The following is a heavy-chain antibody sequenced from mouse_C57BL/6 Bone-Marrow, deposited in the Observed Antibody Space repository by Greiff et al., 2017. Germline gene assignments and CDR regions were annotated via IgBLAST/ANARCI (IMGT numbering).Heavy chain of an antibody. Sequence: EVQRVESGGDLVKPGGSLKLSCAASGFTFSSYGMSWVRQTPDKRLEWVATISSGGSYTYYPDSVKGRFTISIDNAKNTQYLQMSSLKSEDTAMYYCARRYYGSSYWYFDVWGTGTTVTVSS. V-gene: IGHV5-6*01. CDR1: GFTFSSYG. J-gene: IGHJ1*03. CDR2: ISSGGSYT. D-gene: IGHD1-1*01. CDR3: ARRYYGSSYWYFDV.